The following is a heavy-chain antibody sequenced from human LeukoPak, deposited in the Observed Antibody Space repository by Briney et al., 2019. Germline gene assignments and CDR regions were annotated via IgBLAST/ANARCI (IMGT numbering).Heavy chain of an antibody. CDR1: GYSFTSYW. Sequence: GESLQISCQGSGYSFTSYWIGWVRQMPGKGLEWMGIIYPGDSDTRYSPSFQGQVTISADKSISTAYLQWSSLKASDTAMYYCARLGYYDSSGYYYTGNWFDPWGQGTLVTVSS. D-gene: IGHD3-22*01. J-gene: IGHJ5*02. CDR3: ARLGYYDSSGYYYTGNWFDP. CDR2: IYPGDSDT. V-gene: IGHV5-51*01.